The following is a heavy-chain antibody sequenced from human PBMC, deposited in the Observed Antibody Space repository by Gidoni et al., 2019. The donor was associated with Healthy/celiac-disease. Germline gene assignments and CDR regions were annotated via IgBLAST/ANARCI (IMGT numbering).Heavy chain of an antibody. J-gene: IGHJ6*02. D-gene: IGHD4-17*01. CDR2: IYYSGST. CDR1: GGSISSSSYY. Sequence: QLQLQESGPGLVKPSETLSLTCTVSGGSISSSSYYWGWIRQPPGKGLEWIGSIYYSGSTYYNPSLKSRVPISADTSKNQFSLKLSSVTAADTAVYYCARHGGTLDYGDYRYEYGMDVWGQGTTVTVSS. V-gene: IGHV4-39*01. CDR3: ARHGGTLDYGDYRYEYGMDV.